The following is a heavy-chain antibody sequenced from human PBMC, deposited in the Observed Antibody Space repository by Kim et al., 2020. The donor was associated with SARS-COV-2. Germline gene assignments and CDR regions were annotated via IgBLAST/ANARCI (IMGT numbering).Heavy chain of an antibody. CDR1: GGTFSSYA. V-gene: IGHV1-69*13. Sequence: SVKVSCKASGGTFSSYAISWVRQAPGQGLEWMGGIIPIFGTANYAQKFQGRVTITADESTSTAFMELSSLRSEDTAVYYCARGGYCSGGSCYFLGRYAFDIWGQGTMVTVSS. D-gene: IGHD2-15*01. CDR2: IIPIFGTA. CDR3: ARGGYCSGGSCYFLGRYAFDI. J-gene: IGHJ3*02.